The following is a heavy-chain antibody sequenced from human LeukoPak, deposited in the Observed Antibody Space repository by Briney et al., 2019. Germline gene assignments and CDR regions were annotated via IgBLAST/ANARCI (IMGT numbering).Heavy chain of an antibody. D-gene: IGHD2-21*02. CDR2: IYSGGST. J-gene: IGHJ4*02. V-gene: IGHV3-53*01. CDR1: GFTVSSNY. CDR3: ARDRCGGDCYSDY. Sequence: GGSLRLSCAASGFTVSSNYMSWVRQAPGKGLEWASVIYSGGSTYYADSVRGRFTISRDNSKNTLYLQMNSLRAEDTAVYYCARDRCGGDCYSDYWGQGTLVTVSS.